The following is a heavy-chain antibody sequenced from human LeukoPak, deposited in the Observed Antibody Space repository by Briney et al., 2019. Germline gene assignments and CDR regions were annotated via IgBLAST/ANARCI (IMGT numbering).Heavy chain of an antibody. CDR1: GYTFTSYA. CDR3: ASGYYSGGSGYSPADY. CDR2: INAGNGNT. V-gene: IGHV1-3*01. Sequence: ASVKVSCKASGYTFTSYAMHWVRQAPGQRLEWMGWINAGNGNTKYSQKFQGRVTITRDTSASTAYMELSSLRSDDTAVYYCASGYYSGGSGYSPADYWGQGTLVTVSS. D-gene: IGHD3-22*01. J-gene: IGHJ4*02.